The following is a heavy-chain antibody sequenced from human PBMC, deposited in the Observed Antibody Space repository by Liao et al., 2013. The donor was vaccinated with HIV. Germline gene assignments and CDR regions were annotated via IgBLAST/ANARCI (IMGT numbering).Heavy chain of an antibody. J-gene: IGHJ6*03. CDR2: IYYSGST. CDR1: GGSIISSSYY. V-gene: IGHV4-39*07. Sequence: QVQLQQWGAGLLKPSETLSLTCXVSGGSIISSSYYWGWIRQPPGKGLEWIGNIYYSGSTYYNPSLKSRVTISVDTSKNQFSLRLSSVTAADTAVYYCARVDSGYVPYIPFYYYYMDVWGKGTTVTVSS. D-gene: IGHD5-12*01. CDR3: ARVDSGYVPYIPFYYYYMDV.